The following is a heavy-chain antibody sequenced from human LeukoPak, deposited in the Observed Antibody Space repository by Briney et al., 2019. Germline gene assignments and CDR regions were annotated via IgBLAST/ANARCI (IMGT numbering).Heavy chain of an antibody. CDR3: ARGDVLQWFGELLEDNWFDP. J-gene: IGHJ5*02. V-gene: IGHV4-61*02. D-gene: IGHD3-10*01. CDR1: GDSISDNNYY. CDR2: IYTSGIT. Sequence: PSQTLSLTCTVWGDSISDNNYYWSWIRQPAGKGLEWIGRIYTSGITNYNPSLKSRVTISVDTSKNQFSLNLSSVTAADTAMYYCARGDVLQWFGELLEDNWFDPWGQGTLVTVSS.